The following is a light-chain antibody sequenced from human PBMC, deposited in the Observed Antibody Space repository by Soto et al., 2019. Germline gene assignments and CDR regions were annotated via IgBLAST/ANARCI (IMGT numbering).Light chain of an antibody. V-gene: IGKV3-20*01. Sequence: EIVLTQSPGTLSLSPGEGGTLSCRASQGISNNYLAWYQQRPGQAPRLLIFGASSRATGIPDRFSGSGSGTDFTLTISRLEPEDFAVYYCQQDDSSPRTFGQGTKVDIK. CDR2: GAS. CDR3: QQDDSSPRT. J-gene: IGKJ1*01. CDR1: QGISNNY.